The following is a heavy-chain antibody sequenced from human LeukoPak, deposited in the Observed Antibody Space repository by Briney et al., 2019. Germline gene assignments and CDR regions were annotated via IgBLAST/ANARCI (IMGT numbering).Heavy chain of an antibody. CDR2: ISSSSSYI. J-gene: IGHJ3*02. Sequence: GGSLRLACAASGFTFSSYSMNWVRQAPGNGQEWVSSISSSSSYIYYGDSVKGRFTISRDNAKNSLYLQMNWLTDEDTALYNCARRYSGSYGAFDMRGQGTMVTVSS. CDR3: ARRYSGSYGAFDM. D-gene: IGHD1-26*01. CDR1: GFTFSSYS. V-gene: IGHV3-21*04.